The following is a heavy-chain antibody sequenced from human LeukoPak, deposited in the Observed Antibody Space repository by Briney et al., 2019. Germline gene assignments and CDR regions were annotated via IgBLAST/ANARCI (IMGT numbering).Heavy chain of an antibody. CDR2: IYYSGST. CDR3: ARVASSSGWYQAGALDI. V-gene: IGHV4-39*07. D-gene: IGHD6-19*01. J-gene: IGHJ3*02. CDR1: GGSISSSSYY. Sequence: SETLSLTCTVSGGSISSSSYYWGWIRQPPGKGLEWIGSIYYSGSTYYNPSLKSRVTISVDTSKNQFSLKLSSVTAADTAVYYCARVASSSGWYQAGALDIWGQGTLVTVSS.